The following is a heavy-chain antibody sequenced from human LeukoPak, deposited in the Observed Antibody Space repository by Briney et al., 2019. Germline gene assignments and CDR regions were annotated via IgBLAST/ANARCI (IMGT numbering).Heavy chain of an antibody. D-gene: IGHD3-9*01. J-gene: IGHJ6*03. V-gene: IGHV4-34*01. CDR1: GGSFSGYY. Sequence: SETLSLTCAVYGGSFSGYYWSWIRQPPGKGLEWIGEINHSGSTNYNPSLKSRVTISVDTSKNQFSLKLSSVTAADTAVYYCARRRSYYDILTGHYPYMDVWGKGTTVTVSS. CDR2: INHSGST. CDR3: ARRRSYYDILTGHYPYMDV.